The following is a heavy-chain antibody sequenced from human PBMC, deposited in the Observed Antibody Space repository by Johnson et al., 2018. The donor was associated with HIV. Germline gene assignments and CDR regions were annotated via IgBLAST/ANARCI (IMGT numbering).Heavy chain of an antibody. D-gene: IGHD6-19*01. J-gene: IGHJ3*02. V-gene: IGHV3-66*01. CDR3: ARTGRAVAGTPHAFDI. Sequence: VQLVESGGGVVQPGGSLRLSCAASGFTVSSNYMSWVRQAPGKGLEWASVIYSGGSTYYADPVKGRFTISRDNSKNTLYLQMNSLRAEDTAVYYCARTGRAVAGTPHAFDIWGQGTMVTVSS. CDR1: GFTVSSNY. CDR2: IYSGGST.